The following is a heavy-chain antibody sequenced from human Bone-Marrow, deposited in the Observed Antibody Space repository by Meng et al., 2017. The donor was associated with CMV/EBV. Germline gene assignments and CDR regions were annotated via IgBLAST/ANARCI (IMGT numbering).Heavy chain of an antibody. Sequence: GASLNISCAASGFTVSSNYMSWVRQAPGKGLEWVSVIYSGGSTYYADSVKGRFTISRDNSKNTLYLQMNSLRAEDTAVYYCARVAYCGGDCYYYFDCWGQGTLVTVSS. J-gene: IGHJ4*02. D-gene: IGHD2-21*01. CDR3: ARVAYCGGDCYYYFDC. V-gene: IGHV3-53*01. CDR1: GFTVSSNY. CDR2: IYSGGST.